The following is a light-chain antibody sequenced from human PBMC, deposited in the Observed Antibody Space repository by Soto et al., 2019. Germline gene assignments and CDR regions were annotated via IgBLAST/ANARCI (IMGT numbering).Light chain of an antibody. CDR3: QQYGSSPEVT. CDR1: QSVSNNY. Sequence: EIVLTQSPGTLYLSPGERATLSCRASQSVSNNYLAWYQQKPGQAPRLLIYGASRRATGIPDRFSGSGSGTDFTLTISRLEPEDFAVYYCQQYGSSPEVTFGPGTKVDIK. CDR2: GAS. J-gene: IGKJ3*01. V-gene: IGKV3-20*01.